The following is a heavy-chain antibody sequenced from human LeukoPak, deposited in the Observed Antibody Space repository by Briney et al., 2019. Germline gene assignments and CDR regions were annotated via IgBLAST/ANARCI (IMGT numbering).Heavy chain of an antibody. CDR1: GVSLSSNNW. Sequence: SGTLSLTCAVSGVSLSSNNWWSWVRQPPGKGLEWIGEIHESGSTNYNPSLKSRVTISVDKSKDQFSLKLSSVTAADTAVYYCARHEGFSQKDWGQGTQVTVSS. CDR3: ARHEGFSQKD. V-gene: IGHV4-4*02. CDR2: IHESGST. J-gene: IGHJ4*02.